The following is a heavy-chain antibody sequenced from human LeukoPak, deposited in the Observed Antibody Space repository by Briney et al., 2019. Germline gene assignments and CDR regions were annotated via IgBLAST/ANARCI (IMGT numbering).Heavy chain of an antibody. CDR1: GFTFSSSA. J-gene: IGHJ3*02. V-gene: IGHV3-74*01. Sequence: PGGSLRLTCAASGFTFSSSAMSWVHQAPGKGLVWVSRINSDGSSTSYADSVKGRFTISRDNAKNTLYLQMNSLRAEDTAVYYCARGSATSGFDIWGQGTMVTVSS. CDR3: ARGSATSGFDI. D-gene: IGHD5-24*01. CDR2: INSDGSST.